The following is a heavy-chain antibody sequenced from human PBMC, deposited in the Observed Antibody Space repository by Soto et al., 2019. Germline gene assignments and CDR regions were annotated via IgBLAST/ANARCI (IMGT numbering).Heavy chain of an antibody. V-gene: IGHV3-23*01. J-gene: IGHJ4*02. Sequence: GGSLRLSCAVSGFPFSNYAMSLVRQSPGKGLEWVSVISGSGGSTYYADSVKGRFTISRDNSKNTLFLQMNSLRAEDTAVYYCEKPGSACSTATCYMCNYFDYSGQGALVTVSS. CDR3: EKPGSACSTATCYMCNYFDY. D-gene: IGHD3-16*02. CDR2: ISGSGGST. CDR1: GFPFSNYA.